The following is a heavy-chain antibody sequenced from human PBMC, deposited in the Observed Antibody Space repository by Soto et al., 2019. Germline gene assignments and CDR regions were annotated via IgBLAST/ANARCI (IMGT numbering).Heavy chain of an antibody. V-gene: IGHV1-2*04. Sequence: AASVKVSCKDSGYTFTSYAMHWVRQAPGQRLEWMGWINPNSGGTNYAQKFQGWVTMTRDTSISTAYMELSRLRSDDTAVYYCARADCSGGSCYRTGAFDIWGQGTMVTVSS. D-gene: IGHD2-15*01. CDR3: ARADCSGGSCYRTGAFDI. CDR1: GYTFTSYA. J-gene: IGHJ3*02. CDR2: INPNSGGT.